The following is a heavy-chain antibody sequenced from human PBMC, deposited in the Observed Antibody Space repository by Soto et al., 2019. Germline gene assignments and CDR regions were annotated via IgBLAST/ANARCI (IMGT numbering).Heavy chain of an antibody. D-gene: IGHD3-10*01. Sequence: PSETLSLTCNVSGVSITSGDYYWNWIRQPPGKGLEWIGYIHYSGNTYYNLSLKSRLTISVDTSKNQFSLRLTSVTAADTAVYYCAREDTMVRGIIPWGQGTLVTVSS. V-gene: IGHV4-30-4*01. J-gene: IGHJ4*02. CDR1: GVSITSGDYY. CDR2: IHYSGNT. CDR3: AREDTMVRGIIP.